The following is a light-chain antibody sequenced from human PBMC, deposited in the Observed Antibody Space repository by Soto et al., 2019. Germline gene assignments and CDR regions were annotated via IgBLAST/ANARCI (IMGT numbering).Light chain of an antibody. CDR3: QQRSNWPSLT. V-gene: IGKV3-11*01. Sequence: EIVLTQSPATLSLSPGERATLSYRASQSVRSYLAWYQQKPGQAPRLLLYHASNRATGIPARFSGSGSGTDFTLTISSLEPEDFAVYYCQQRSNWPSLTLGGGTKVEIK. CDR1: QSVRSY. J-gene: IGKJ4*01. CDR2: HAS.